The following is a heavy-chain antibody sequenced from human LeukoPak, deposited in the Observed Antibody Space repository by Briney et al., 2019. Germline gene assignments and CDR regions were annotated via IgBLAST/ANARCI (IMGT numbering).Heavy chain of an antibody. Sequence: ASVKVSCKASGYTFTSYGISWVRQAPGQGLEWMGWISDYNGNTNYAQKLQGRVSMTTDTSTSTAYMELRSLRSDDTAVYYCARDLYRDSLPVSWFDPWGQGTLVTVSS. CDR2: ISDYNGNT. CDR1: GYTFTSYG. V-gene: IGHV1-18*01. J-gene: IGHJ5*02. CDR3: ARDLYRDSLPVSWFDP. D-gene: IGHD4-11*01.